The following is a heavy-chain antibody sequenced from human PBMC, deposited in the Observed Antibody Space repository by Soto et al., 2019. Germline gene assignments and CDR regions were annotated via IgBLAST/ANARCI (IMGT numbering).Heavy chain of an antibody. Sequence: ASVKVSCKASGGTFRSYAISWVRQAPGQGLEWMGGIIPIFGTANYAQKIQGRVKITADESTSTAYMELSSLRSEDTAVYYCARVTCSSTSGDAVYYGMDVWGQGTKVT. CDR1: GGTFRSYA. CDR2: IIPIFGTA. D-gene: IGHD2-2*01. J-gene: IGHJ6*02. CDR3: ARVTCSSTSGDAVYYGMDV. V-gene: IGHV1-69*13.